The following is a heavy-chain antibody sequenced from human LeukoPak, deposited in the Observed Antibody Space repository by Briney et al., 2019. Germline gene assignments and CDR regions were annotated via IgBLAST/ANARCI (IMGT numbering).Heavy chain of an antibody. Sequence: SGPTLLNPTETLTLTCTVSGFSLSNARMGVSWIRQPPGKALEWLAHTFSNDEKSYSTSLKSRLTISKDTSKSQVVLTMTNMDPVDTATYYCARIGYYYYGMDVWGQGTTVTVSS. V-gene: IGHV2-26*01. J-gene: IGHJ6*02. CDR2: TFSNDEK. CDR1: GFSLSNARMG. CDR3: ARIGYYYYGMDV.